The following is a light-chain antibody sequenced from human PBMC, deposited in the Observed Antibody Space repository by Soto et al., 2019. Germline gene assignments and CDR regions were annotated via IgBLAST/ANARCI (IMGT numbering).Light chain of an antibody. CDR3: QQYKSWPPIT. CDR1: QFVSSN. V-gene: IGKV3D-15*01. Sequence: EIVMTQSPVTLSVSPGERATLSCRASQFVSSNLAWYQQKPGQAPRLLIYGASTRATGIPARFSGSGSGTEFTLTISNLQSEDFAVYYCQQYKSWPPITFGQGTRLEIK. J-gene: IGKJ5*01. CDR2: GAS.